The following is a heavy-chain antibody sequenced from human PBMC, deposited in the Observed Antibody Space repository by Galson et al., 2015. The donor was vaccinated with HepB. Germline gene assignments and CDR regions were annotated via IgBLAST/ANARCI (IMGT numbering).Heavy chain of an antibody. V-gene: IGHV3-23*01. CDR1: GFTFSSHA. D-gene: IGHD4-17*01. CDR3: AKLTVTTPSA. CDR2: ISGSGSST. J-gene: IGHJ5*02. Sequence: SLRLSCAASGFTFSSHAMSWVRQAPGKGLEWVSAISGSGSSTYYADSVKGRFTISRDNSKNTPSLQMNSLSAEDTAVYYCAKLTVTTPSAWGQGTLVTVSS.